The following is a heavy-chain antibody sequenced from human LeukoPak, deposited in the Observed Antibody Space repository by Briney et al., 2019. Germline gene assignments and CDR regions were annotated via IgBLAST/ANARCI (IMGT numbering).Heavy chain of an antibody. Sequence: GVSLKLSCAASGFTFSNSYMHWVRQAPGKGLVWVSRIDNDGSTSYADSVKGRFTISRDNAKNTLYLQMNSLRAEDTALYYCARDLNYDFDFWGQGTLVTVSS. D-gene: IGHD3-16*01. CDR3: ARDLNYDFDF. J-gene: IGHJ4*02. V-gene: IGHV3-74*01. CDR2: IDNDGST. CDR1: GFTFSNSY.